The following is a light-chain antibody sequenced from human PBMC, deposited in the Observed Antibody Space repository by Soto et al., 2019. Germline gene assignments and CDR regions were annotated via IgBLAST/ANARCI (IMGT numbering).Light chain of an antibody. J-gene: IGLJ1*01. CDR3: CSYAGSSTFYV. CDR1: SSDVGSYNL. CDR2: EGS. V-gene: IGLV2-23*01. Sequence: QSVLTQPASVSGSPGQSITISCTGTSSDVGSYNLVSWYQQHPGKAPKLVIYEGSKWPSGVSNRFSGSKSGNTASLTISGLQAEDEADYYCCSYAGSSTFYVFGTGTKVTVL.